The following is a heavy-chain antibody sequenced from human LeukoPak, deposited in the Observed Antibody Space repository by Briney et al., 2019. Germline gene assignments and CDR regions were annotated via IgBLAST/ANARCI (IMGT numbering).Heavy chain of an antibody. Sequence: GGSLRLSCAASGFSFSSHWMSWVRQAPGRGLEWVADIKEDSSEKYFVDSVKGRFTISRDNAKNSLYLQMNSLRAEDTAVYYCARGHISGWYYYYYTEVWGKGNPVTVSS. CDR3: ARGHISGWYYYYYTEV. CDR1: GFSFSSHW. CDR2: IKEDSSEK. V-gene: IGHV3-7*01. J-gene: IGHJ6*03. D-gene: IGHD6-19*01.